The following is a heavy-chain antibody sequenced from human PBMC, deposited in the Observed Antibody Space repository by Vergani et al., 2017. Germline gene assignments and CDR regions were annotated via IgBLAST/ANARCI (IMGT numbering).Heavy chain of an antibody. CDR1: GFTFSDYY. V-gene: IGHV3-11*01. D-gene: IGHD3-3*01. CDR2: ISSSGGTI. J-gene: IGHJ4*02. CDR3: ARAQYDFRSGYHRTPYYFDY. Sequence: QVQLVESGGGLVKPGGSLRLSCAASGFTFSDYYMSWIRQAPGKGLECVSYISSSGGTIYYADSVKGRFTISRDAAKNSLFLQVNSLRAEDTAVYYCARAQYDFRSGYHRTPYYFDYWGQGMLVTVSS.